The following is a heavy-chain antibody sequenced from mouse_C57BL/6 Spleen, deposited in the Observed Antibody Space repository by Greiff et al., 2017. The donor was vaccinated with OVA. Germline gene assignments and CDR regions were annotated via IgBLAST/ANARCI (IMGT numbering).Heavy chain of an antibody. J-gene: IGHJ1*03. CDR2: IDPETGGT. CDR1: GYTFTDYE. V-gene: IGHV1-15*01. CDR3: TRGAYYSNYVYFDV. Sequence: VQLQQSGAELVRPGASVTLSCKASGYTFTDYEMHWVKQTPVHGLEWIGAIDPETGGTAYNQKFKGKAILTADKSSSTAYMELRSLTSEDSAVYYCTRGAYYSNYVYFDVWGTGTTVTVSS. D-gene: IGHD2-5*01.